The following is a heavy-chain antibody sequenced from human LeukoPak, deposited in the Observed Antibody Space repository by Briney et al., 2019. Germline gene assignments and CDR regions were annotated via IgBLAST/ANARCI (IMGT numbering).Heavy chain of an antibody. CDR2: ISGSGDGT. Sequence: GGSLRLSCAASGFTFSSDAMTWVRQAPGKGLEWVSSISGSGDGTYYADSVKGRFTISRDNSKNTLYLQMNRLRADDTAVYYCANKPAGFDPWGQGTLVTVSS. D-gene: IGHD1-14*01. V-gene: IGHV3-23*01. CDR3: ANKPAGFDP. J-gene: IGHJ5*02. CDR1: GFTFSSDA.